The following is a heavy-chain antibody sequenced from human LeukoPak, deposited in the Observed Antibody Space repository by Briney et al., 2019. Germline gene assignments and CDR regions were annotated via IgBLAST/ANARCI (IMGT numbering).Heavy chain of an antibody. CDR2: IRYDGSDK. J-gene: IGHJ4*02. V-gene: IGHV3-30*02. CDR3: AREGRWGYYFDY. CDR1: GFTFSSYG. D-gene: IGHD2-21*01. Sequence: GGSLRVSCAPSGFTFSSYGMHWVRQAPGKGVEWVAFIRYDGSDKHYADSVKGRFTISRDNSKDTLYLQMNSLRAEDTAVYYCAREGRWGYYFDYWGQGTLVTVSS.